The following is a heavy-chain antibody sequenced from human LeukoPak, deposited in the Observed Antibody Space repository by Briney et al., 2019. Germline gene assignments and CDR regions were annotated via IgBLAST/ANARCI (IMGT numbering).Heavy chain of an antibody. D-gene: IGHD4-17*01. CDR2: ITSSSPYI. Sequence: GGSLRLSCAASGFTFSTYSMNWVRQAPGKGLEWVSSITSSSPYIYYAHSVKGRFTISRDNAKKSLYLQMNSLRAEDSAVHYCARDPRATVTTLHYFDYWGQGTLVTVSS. CDR3: ARDPRATVTTLHYFDY. V-gene: IGHV3-21*01. CDR1: GFTFSTYS. J-gene: IGHJ4*02.